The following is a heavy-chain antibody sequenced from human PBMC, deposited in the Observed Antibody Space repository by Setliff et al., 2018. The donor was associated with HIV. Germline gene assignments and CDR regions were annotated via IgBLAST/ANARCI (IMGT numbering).Heavy chain of an antibody. V-gene: IGHV3-66*02. CDR3: ARVMGNMVRGLSIYFYYYYMDV. D-gene: IGHD3-10*01. J-gene: IGHJ6*03. CDR2: IYSGGST. CDR1: GFIVSSNY. Sequence: HPGGSLRLSCAAAGFIVSSNYMSWVRQAPGKGLEWVSVIYSGGSTYYADSVKGRFTISRDNSKDTLYLQINSLRADDTAVYYCARVMGNMVRGLSIYFYYYYMDVWGKGTTVTV.